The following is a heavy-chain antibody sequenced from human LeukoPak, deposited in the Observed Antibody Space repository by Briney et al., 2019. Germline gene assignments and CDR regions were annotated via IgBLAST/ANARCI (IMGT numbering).Heavy chain of an antibody. CDR3: ARVPVAGQRGGVDY. J-gene: IGHJ4*02. Sequence: PSETLFLTCTVSGGSISSYYWSWIRQPPGKGLEWIGYIYYSGSTNYNPSLKSRVTISVDTSKNQFSLKLSSVTAADTAVYYCARVPVAGQRGGVDYWGQGTLVTVSS. CDR2: IYYSGST. CDR1: GGSISSYY. V-gene: IGHV4-59*01. D-gene: IGHD6-19*01.